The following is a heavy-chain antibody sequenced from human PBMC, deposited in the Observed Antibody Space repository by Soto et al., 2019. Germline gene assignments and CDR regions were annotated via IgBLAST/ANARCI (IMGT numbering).Heavy chain of an antibody. CDR2: IIPIFGTA. D-gene: IGHD3-3*01. CDR1: GGTFSSYA. Sequence: QVQLVQSGAEVKKPGSSVKVSCKASGGTFSSYAISWVRQAPGQGLEWMGGIIPIFGTANYAQKFQDRVTITADESTSTAYMELSSLRSEDTAVYYCATGFWSGTPYYYGMDVWGQGTTVTVSS. V-gene: IGHV1-69*01. CDR3: ATGFWSGTPYYYGMDV. J-gene: IGHJ6*02.